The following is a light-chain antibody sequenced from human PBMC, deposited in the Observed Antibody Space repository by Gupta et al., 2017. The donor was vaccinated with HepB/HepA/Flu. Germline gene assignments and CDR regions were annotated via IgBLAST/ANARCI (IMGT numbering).Light chain of an antibody. V-gene: IGKV1-12*01. J-gene: IGKJ1*01. CDR3: QQANSFPPT. CDR1: QHISSW. CDR2: AAS. Sequence: DIQMTKSPPSVSASVGDRVTIPCRASQHISSWLAWYPQKPGKAPHLLIYAASSLQSGVPSRFSGSGSGTDFTLTISSLQPEDFATYYCQQANSFPPTFGQGTKVEIK.